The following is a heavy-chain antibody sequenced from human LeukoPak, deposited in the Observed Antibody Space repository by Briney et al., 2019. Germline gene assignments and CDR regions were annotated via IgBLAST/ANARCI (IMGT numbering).Heavy chain of an antibody. D-gene: IGHD3-16*01. Sequence: PGGSLRLSCAASGFTFSSYAMSWVRQAPGKGLEWVSAISGSGGGTYYADSVKGRFTISRDNAKNSLYLQMNSLRAEDTAVYYCARDPVGAGDLDPWGQGTLVTVSS. CDR3: ARDPVGAGDLDP. CDR1: GFTFSSYA. J-gene: IGHJ5*02. V-gene: IGHV3-23*01. CDR2: ISGSGGGT.